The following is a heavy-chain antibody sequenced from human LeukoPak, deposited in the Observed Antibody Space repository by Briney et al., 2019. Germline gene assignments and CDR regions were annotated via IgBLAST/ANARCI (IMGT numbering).Heavy chain of an antibody. CDR2: IRYDAINK. CDR1: GFTFSTYG. D-gene: IGHD4-17*01. CDR3: AKETTVTLAFDY. Sequence: GGSLRLSCAASGFTFSTYGMHWVRQAPGKGLEWVAFIRYDAINKYYADSVKGRFTISRDNSRNTLYLQMNSLRAEDTAVYYCAKETTVTLAFDYWGQGTLVTVSS. V-gene: IGHV3-30*02. J-gene: IGHJ4*02.